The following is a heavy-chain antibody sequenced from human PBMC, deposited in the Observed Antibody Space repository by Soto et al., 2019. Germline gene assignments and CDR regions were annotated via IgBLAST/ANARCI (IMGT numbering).Heavy chain of an antibody. V-gene: IGHV3-30-3*01. CDR3: ARDDSSSWDKSSRYYYGMDV. Sequence: GGSLRFSCAASGFTFSSYAMHWVRQAPGKGLEWVAVISYDGSNKYYADSVKGRFTISRDNSKNTLYLQMNSLRAEDTAVYYCARDDSSSWDKSSRYYYGMDVWGQGTTVTVSS. J-gene: IGHJ6*02. D-gene: IGHD6-13*01. CDR1: GFTFSSYA. CDR2: ISYDGSNK.